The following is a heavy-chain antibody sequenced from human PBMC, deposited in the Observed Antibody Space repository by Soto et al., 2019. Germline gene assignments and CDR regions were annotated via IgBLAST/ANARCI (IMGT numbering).Heavy chain of an antibody. Sequence: QVQLQQWGAGLLKPSETLSLTCAVYGGSFSGYYWSWIRQPPGKGLEWIGEINHSGSTNYNPSLKSRVTISVDTSKHQFSLKLSSVTAADTAVYYCARGLGGYSYGYYYYGMDVWGQGTTVTVSS. CDR3: ARGLGGYSYGYYYYGMDV. V-gene: IGHV4-34*01. D-gene: IGHD5-18*01. CDR1: GGSFSGYY. J-gene: IGHJ6*02. CDR2: INHSGST.